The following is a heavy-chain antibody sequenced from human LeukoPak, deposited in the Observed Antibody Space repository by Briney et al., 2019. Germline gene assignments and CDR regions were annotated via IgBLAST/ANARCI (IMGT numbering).Heavy chain of an antibody. CDR3: ASRTHMVRGLDSLYFDY. CDR1: GYTLTELS. J-gene: IGHJ4*02. Sequence: GASVKVSCKVSGYTLTELSMHWVRQAPGQGLEWMGGIIPIFGTANYAQKFQGRVTITADESTSTAYMELSSLRSEDTAVYYCASRTHMVRGLDSLYFDYWGQGTLVTVSS. CDR2: IIPIFGTA. V-gene: IGHV1-69*13. D-gene: IGHD3-10*01.